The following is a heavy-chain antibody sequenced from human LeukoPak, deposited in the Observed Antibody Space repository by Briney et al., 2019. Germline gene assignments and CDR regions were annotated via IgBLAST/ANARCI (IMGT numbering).Heavy chain of an antibody. CDR3: ARDPWNDGTQQCYFDY. Sequence: PGGSLRLSCAASGFTFSTYEMNWVRQAPGKGLEWVSYIDTSGSIIYYADSVKGRFTISRDNAKNSLYLQMNSLRAEDTAVYYCARDPWNDGTQQCYFDYWGQGTLVTVSS. J-gene: IGHJ4*02. CDR1: GFTFSTYE. CDR2: IDTSGSII. V-gene: IGHV3-48*03. D-gene: IGHD1-1*01.